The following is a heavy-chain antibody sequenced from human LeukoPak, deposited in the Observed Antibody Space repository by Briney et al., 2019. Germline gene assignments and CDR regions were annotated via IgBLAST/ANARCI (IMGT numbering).Heavy chain of an antibody. D-gene: IGHD2-2*01. V-gene: IGHV4-59*08. Sequence: PSETLSLTCTVSGGSISSYYWSWIRQSPGKRLEWIGYIYHSGSTNYNSSLKSRVTISVDTSKNQFSLKLSSVTAADTAVYYCARHAAFAEYQSHLTHFDYWGQGTLVTVSS. CDR2: IYHSGST. CDR1: GGSISSYY. CDR3: ARHAAFAEYQSHLTHFDY. J-gene: IGHJ4*02.